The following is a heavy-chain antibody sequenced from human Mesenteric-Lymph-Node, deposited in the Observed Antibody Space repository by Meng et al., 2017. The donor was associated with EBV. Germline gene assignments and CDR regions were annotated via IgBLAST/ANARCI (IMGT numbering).Heavy chain of an antibody. CDR3: ARGEDSNWFDP. CDR2: IYYSGST. J-gene: IGHJ5*02. V-gene: IGHV4-30-4*01. D-gene: IGHD2-15*01. CDR1: GGSISSGGYY. Sequence: QGRLQESGPGLVKPSQTLSLTCACSGGSISSGGYYWSWIRQPPGKGLEWIGYIYYSGSTYYNPSLKSRVTISVDTSKNQFSLKLSSVTAADTAVYYCARGEDSNWFDPWGQGTLVTVSS.